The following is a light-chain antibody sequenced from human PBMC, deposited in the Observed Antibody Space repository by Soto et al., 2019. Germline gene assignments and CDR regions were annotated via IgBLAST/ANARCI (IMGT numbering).Light chain of an antibody. Sequence: DIVMTQSPLSLPVTPGEPASISCRSSQSLLHSNGYNYLDWYLQKPGQSPQLLIYLGSHRASGVPARFSGSGSGTDVTLRISRVEADDVGVYYCMQALQAHYTFGQGTKLEIK. CDR1: QSLLHSNGYNY. CDR2: LGS. CDR3: MQALQAHYT. V-gene: IGKV2-28*01. J-gene: IGKJ2*01.